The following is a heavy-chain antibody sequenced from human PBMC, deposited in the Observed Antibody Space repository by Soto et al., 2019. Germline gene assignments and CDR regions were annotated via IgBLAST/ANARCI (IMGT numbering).Heavy chain of an antibody. CDR3: AKGGGASGGYWYYYAMDV. CDR2: ISYDGSNQ. Sequence: QVQLVESGGGVVQPGTSLRLSCAASGITFSNYGMHWVRQAPGKGLEWVAVISYDGSNQYYANSVKGRFTISRDNSKNTLYLQMSSLRDDDTAAYYCAKGGGASGGYWYYYAMDVWGKGTTVTVSS. CDR1: GITFSNYG. V-gene: IGHV3-30*18. J-gene: IGHJ6*04. D-gene: IGHD6-19*01.